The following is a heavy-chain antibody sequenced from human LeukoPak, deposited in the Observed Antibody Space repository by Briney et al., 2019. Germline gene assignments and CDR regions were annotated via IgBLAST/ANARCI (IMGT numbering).Heavy chain of an antibody. CDR1: GFTLSTNA. CDR3: AKDVGKWESLHFFDY. V-gene: IGHV3-23*01. CDR2: ISGSGAST. D-gene: IGHD1-26*01. J-gene: IGHJ4*02. Sequence: GGSLRLSCLTSGFTLSTNAMSWVRQAPGKGLEWISGISGSGASTYYADSVKGRFTISRDDSRNTLYLQMNSLRGDDTAVYYCAKDVGKWESLHFFDYWGQGTLVIVSS.